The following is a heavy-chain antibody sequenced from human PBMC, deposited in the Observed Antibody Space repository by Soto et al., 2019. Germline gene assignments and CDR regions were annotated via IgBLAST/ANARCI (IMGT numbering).Heavy chain of an antibody. V-gene: IGHV1-69*13. D-gene: IGHD3-22*01. CDR1: GGTFSSYA. Sequence: SVKVSCKASGGTFSSYAISWVRQAPGQGXEWMGGIIPIFGTANYAQKFQGRVTITADESTSTAYMELSSLRSEDTAVYYCARIPTYYYDSSGYYTSYYFDYWGQGTLVTVSS. CDR3: ARIPTYYYDSSGYYTSYYFDY. J-gene: IGHJ4*02. CDR2: IIPIFGTA.